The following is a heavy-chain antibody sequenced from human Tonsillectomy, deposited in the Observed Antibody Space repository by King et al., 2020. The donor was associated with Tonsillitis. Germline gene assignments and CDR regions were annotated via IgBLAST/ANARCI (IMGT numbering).Heavy chain of an antibody. V-gene: IGHV1-2*02. D-gene: IGHD3-9*01. CDR1: GYTFTGYY. CDR3: ARVYYDILTGYYMQDY. J-gene: IGHJ4*02. CDR2: INPNSGGT. Sequence: AQLVQSGAEVKKPEASVKVSCKASGYTFTGYYMHWVRQAPGQGLEWMGWINPNSGGTNYAQKFQGRVTMTRDTSISTAYMELSRLRSDDTAVYYCARVYYDILTGYYMQDYWGQGTLVTVSS.